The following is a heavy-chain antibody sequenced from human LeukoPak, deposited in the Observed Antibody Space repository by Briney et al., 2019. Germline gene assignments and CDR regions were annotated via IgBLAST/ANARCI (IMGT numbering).Heavy chain of an antibody. CDR2: IYTSGST. CDR1: GGSISYFY. V-gene: IGHV4-4*07. Sequence: SETLSLTCTVSGGSISYFYWSWIRQPAGKGLEWIRRIYTSGSTNYNPSLKSRVTMSVDTSKNQFSLNLTSVTAADTAVYYCARETRIHLWTFDSWGQGTLVTVSS. D-gene: IGHD5-18*01. J-gene: IGHJ4*02. CDR3: ARETRIHLWTFDS.